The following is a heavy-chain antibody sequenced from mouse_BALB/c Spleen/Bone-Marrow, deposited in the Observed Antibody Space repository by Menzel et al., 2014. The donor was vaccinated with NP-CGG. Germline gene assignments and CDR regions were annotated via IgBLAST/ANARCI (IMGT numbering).Heavy chain of an antibody. D-gene: IGHD4-1*01. Sequence: VQLQQSGPELVKPGTSVKMSCKASGYTFTDFVISWVKQKTGQGLEWIGEIYPGNDGSYYNERFKGKATLTADKSSNTACMQLSSLTSEDSAVYFCAREGTGTGWYFDVWGAGTTVTVSS. V-gene: IGHV1-83*01. CDR2: IYPGNDGS. CDR1: GYTFTDFV. J-gene: IGHJ1*01. CDR3: AREGTGTGWYFDV.